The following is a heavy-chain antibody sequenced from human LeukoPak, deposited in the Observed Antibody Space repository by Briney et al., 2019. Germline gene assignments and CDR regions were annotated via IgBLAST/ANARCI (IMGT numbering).Heavy chain of an antibody. CDR1: GYTFTSYD. CDR3: ARLVTYYDILTGYSP. CDR2: MNPNSGNT. D-gene: IGHD3-9*01. V-gene: IGHV1-8*01. J-gene: IGHJ5*02. Sequence: ASVTVSCKASGYTFTSYDINWVRQATGQGLEWMGWMNPNSGNTGYAQKFQGRVTMTRNTSISTAYMELSSLRSEDTAVYYCARLVTYYDILTGYSPWGQGTLVTVSS.